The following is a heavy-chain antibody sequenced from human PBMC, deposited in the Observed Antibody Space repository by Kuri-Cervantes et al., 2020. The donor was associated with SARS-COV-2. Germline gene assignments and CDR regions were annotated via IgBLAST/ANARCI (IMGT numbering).Heavy chain of an antibody. V-gene: IGHV4-39*01. J-gene: IGHJ4*01. D-gene: IGHD3-22*01. Sequence: ESLKISCTVSDGSISISSYFWVWIRQSPGKGLEWIGSIHYRGTTYSNPSLMSRLTISVYTSKNQFSLRLSSVTAADTAVYYCARLYDSSGYYYPAFDYWGHGTLVTVSS. CDR3: ARLYDSSGYYYPAFDY. CDR1: DGSISISSYF. CDR2: IHYRGTT.